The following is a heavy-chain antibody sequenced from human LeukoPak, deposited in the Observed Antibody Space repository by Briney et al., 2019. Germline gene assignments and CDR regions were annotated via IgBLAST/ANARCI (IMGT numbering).Heavy chain of an antibody. J-gene: IGHJ4*02. V-gene: IGHV3-30*18. CDR3: AKDGSGSYRDY. D-gene: IGHD1-26*01. CDR2: MSYDGSNK. CDR1: GFTFSSYG. Sequence: PGGSLRLSCAASGFTFSSYGMHWVRQAPGKGLEWVAVMSYDGSNKYYADSVKGRFTISRDNSKNTLYLQMNSLRAEDTAVYYCAKDGSGSYRDYWGQGTLVTVSS.